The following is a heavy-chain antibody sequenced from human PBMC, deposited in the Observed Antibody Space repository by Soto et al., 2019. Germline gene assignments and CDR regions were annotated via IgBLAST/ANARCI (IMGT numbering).Heavy chain of an antibody. J-gene: IGHJ6*02. CDR3: ARESGGSFGDETYYYGMHV. V-gene: IGHV4-31*03. CDR2: IYYSGST. Sequence: QVQLQESGPGLVKPSQTLSLTCTVSGGSISSGGYYWSWIRQHPGKGLEWIGYIYYSGSTYYNPSLKGRVNISVDTSKNQFALKLSSVTAADTAVYYCARESGGSFGDETYYYGMHVWGQGTTVTVSS. CDR1: GGSISSGGYY. D-gene: IGHD1-26*01.